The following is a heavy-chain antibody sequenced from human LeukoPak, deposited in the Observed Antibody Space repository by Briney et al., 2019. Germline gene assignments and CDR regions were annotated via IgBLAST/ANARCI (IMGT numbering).Heavy chain of an antibody. D-gene: IGHD3-10*01. CDR1: GFTFSSYG. CDR3: ARDEYYYGSGSYIDY. Sequence: PGRSLRLSCAASGFTFSSYGMHWVRQAPGKGLEWVAVIWYDGSNKYYADSVKGRFTISRDNSKNTLYLQVNSLRAEDTAVYYCARDEYYYGSGSYIDYWGQGTLVTVSS. J-gene: IGHJ4*02. V-gene: IGHV3-33*01. CDR2: IWYDGSNK.